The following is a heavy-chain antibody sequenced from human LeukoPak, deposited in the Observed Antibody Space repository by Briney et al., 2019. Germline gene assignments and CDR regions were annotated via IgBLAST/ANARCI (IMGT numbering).Heavy chain of an antibody. CDR3: RTATTSPRGEFDY. CDR2: IKSKTDGGTT. J-gene: IGHJ4*02. V-gene: IGHV3-15*01. D-gene: IGHD1-7*01. CDR1: GFTFSNAW. Sequence: GGSLRLSCAASGFTFSNAWMSWVRQAPGKGLEWVGRIKSKTDGGTTDYAAPVKGRFTISRDDSKNTAYLQMNSLKTEDTAVYYCRTATTSPRGEFDYWGQGTLVTVSS.